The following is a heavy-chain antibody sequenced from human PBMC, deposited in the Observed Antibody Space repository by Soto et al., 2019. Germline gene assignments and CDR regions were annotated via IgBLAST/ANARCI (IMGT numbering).Heavy chain of an antibody. CDR3: ARVQDDSSPDGNYFDY. CDR1: GGSISSSNW. J-gene: IGHJ4*02. CDR2: IYHSGST. V-gene: IGHV4-4*02. Sequence: QVQLQESGPGLVKPSGTLSLTCAVSGGSISSSNWWSWVRQPPGKGLEWIGEIYHSGSTNYNPSLTSRVTISVDKSKNQFSLKLSSVTAADTAVYYCARVQDDSSPDGNYFDYWGQGTLVTVSS. D-gene: IGHD3-22*01.